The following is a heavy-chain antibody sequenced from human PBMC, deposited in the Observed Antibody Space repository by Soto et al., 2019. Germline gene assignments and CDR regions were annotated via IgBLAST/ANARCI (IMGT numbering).Heavy chain of an antibody. CDR2: ISSSSSYI. Sequence: VQLVESGGGLVKPGGSLRLSCAASGFTFSSYSMNWVRQAPGKGLEWVSSISSSSSYIYYADSVKGRFTISRDNAKNSLYLQMNSLRAEDTAVYYCAREGPYSGFYFDYWGQGTLVTVSS. CDR3: AREGPYSGFYFDY. D-gene: IGHD1-26*01. CDR1: GFTFSSYS. J-gene: IGHJ4*02. V-gene: IGHV3-21*01.